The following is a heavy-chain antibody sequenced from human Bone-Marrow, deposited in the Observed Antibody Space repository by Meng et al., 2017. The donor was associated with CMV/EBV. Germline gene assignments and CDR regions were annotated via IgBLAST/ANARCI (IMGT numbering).Heavy chain of an antibody. D-gene: IGHD2-2*01. CDR2: MNPNSGDT. Sequence: ASVKVSCKASGYTFTSYDINWVRQATGQGLEWMGWMNPNSGDTGYAQNFQGRVTMTRNTSISTAYMELSSLRSDDTAVYYCAIKPVGVPAARFYYYYGMDVWGQGTTVTVSS. CDR3: AIKPVGVPAARFYYYYGMDV. J-gene: IGHJ6*02. V-gene: IGHV1-8*01. CDR1: GYTFTSYD.